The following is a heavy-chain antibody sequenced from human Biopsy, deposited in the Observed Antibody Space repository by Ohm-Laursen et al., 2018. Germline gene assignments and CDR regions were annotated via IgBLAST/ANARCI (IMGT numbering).Heavy chain of an antibody. Sequence: SLRLSCAAPGFTFSNYAMHWVRQAPGKGLEWVAVISYDGSGEYYADSLQGRFIISRDNPKNTVDLQMNSLRAEDTAVYFCARDGKRWDYSTYFSWHFDLWGRGTLVTVSS. V-gene: IGHV3-30*03. D-gene: IGHD4-11*01. CDR1: GFTFSNYA. CDR3: ARDGKRWDYSTYFSWHFDL. CDR2: ISYDGSGE. J-gene: IGHJ2*01.